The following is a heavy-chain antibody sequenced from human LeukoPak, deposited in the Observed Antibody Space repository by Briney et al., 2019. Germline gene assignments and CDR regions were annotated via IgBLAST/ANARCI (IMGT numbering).Heavy chain of an antibody. CDR3: ARDGLVDYGMDV. Sequence: PSETLSLTCTVSGGSISSSSYYWGWIRQPPGRGLEWIGSIYYSGSTYYNPSLKSRVTISVDTSKNQFSLKLSSVTAADTAVYYCARDGLVDYGMDVWGQGTTVTVSS. CDR1: GGSISSSSYY. J-gene: IGHJ6*02. D-gene: IGHD2-15*01. CDR2: IYYSGST. V-gene: IGHV4-39*07.